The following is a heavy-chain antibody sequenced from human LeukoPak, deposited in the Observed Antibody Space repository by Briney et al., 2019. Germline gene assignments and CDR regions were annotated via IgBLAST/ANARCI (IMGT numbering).Heavy chain of an antibody. CDR1: GFTFGSYS. CDR2: ISSSSSYI. D-gene: IGHD2-15*01. V-gene: IGHV3-21*01. CDR3: ARVRVVRGYFDY. J-gene: IGHJ4*02. Sequence: PGGSLRLSCAASGFTFGSYSMNWVRQAPGKGLEWVSSISSSSSYIYYADSVKGRFTISRDNAKNSLYLQMNSLGAEDTAVYYCARVRVVRGYFDYWGQGTLVTVSS.